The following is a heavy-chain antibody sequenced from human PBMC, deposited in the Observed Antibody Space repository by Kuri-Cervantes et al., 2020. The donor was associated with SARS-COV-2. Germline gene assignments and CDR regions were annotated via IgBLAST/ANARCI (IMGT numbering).Heavy chain of an antibody. CDR3: ARDSRGYSGAFNWFDP. CDR1: GFTFDDYA. J-gene: IGHJ5*02. V-gene: IGHV3-9*01. CDR2: ISWNSGSI. D-gene: IGHD5-12*01. Sequence: GGSLRLSCAASGFTFDDYAMHWVRQAPGKGLEGVSGISWNSGSIGYADSVKGLFTISRDNAKNSLYLQMNSLRAEDTAVYYCARDSRGYSGAFNWFDPWGQGTLVTVSS.